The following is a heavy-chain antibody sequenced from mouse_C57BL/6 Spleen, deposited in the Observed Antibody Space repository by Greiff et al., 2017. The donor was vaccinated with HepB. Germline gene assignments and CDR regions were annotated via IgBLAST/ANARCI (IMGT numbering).Heavy chain of an antibody. CDR2: FHPYNDDT. D-gene: IGHD1-1*01. CDR3: ASITTVVARAMDY. V-gene: IGHV1-47*01. CDR1: GYTFTTYP. J-gene: IGHJ4*01. Sequence: VQLQQSGAELVKPGASVKMSCKASGYTFTTYPIEWMKQTHGKSLEWIGNFHPYNDDTKYNEKFKGKATLTVEKSSSTVYLELSRLTSDDSAVYYCASITTVVARAMDYWGQGTSVTVSS.